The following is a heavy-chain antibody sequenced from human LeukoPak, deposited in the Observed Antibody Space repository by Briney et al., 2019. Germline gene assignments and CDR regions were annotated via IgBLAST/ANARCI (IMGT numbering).Heavy chain of an antibody. Sequence: SETLSLTCTVSGGSISSYYWSWIRQPPGKRLEWIGYIYTSGSTNYNPSLKSRVTMSVDTSKNQFSLKLSSVTAADTAVYCCAREGGASPSCYYYYYMDVWGNGTTVTVSS. V-gene: IGHV4-4*09. CDR3: AREGGASPSCYYYYYMDV. J-gene: IGHJ6*03. CDR1: GGSISSYY. D-gene: IGHD2-2*01. CDR2: IYTSGST.